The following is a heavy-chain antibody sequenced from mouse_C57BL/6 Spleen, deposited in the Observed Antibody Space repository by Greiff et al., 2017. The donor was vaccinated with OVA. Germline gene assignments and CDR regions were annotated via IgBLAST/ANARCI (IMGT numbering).Heavy chain of an antibody. J-gene: IGHJ3*01. V-gene: IGHV1-55*01. D-gene: IGHD2-5*01. Sequence: QVHVKQPGAELVKPGASVKMSCKASGYTFTSYWITWVKQRPGQGLEWLGDIYPGSGSTNYNEKFKSKATLTVDTSSSTAYMQLSSLTSEDSAVYYCARWYSNYWFAYWGKGTLVTVSA. CDR3: ARWYSNYWFAY. CDR2: IYPGSGST. CDR1: GYTFTSYW.